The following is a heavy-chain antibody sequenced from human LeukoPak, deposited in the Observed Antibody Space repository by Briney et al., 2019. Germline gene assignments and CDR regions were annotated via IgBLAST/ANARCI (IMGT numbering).Heavy chain of an antibody. CDR3: AKSKIVEGRGYFDL. CDR2: IGTVGDT. CDR1: GFTFNSYP. Sequence: GGSLRLSCTASGFTFNSYPFTWVRQAPGKGPEWVSTIGTVGDTYYADSVKGRFTISRDDSNNALYLHMSSLRAEDAAVYYCAKSKIVEGRGYFDLWGRGTLVTVSS. D-gene: IGHD1-26*01. J-gene: IGHJ2*01. V-gene: IGHV3-23*01.